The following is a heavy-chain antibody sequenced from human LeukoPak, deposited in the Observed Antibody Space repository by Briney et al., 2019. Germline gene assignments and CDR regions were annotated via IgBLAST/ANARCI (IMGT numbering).Heavy chain of an antibody. D-gene: IGHD3-22*01. Sequence: GGSLRLSCAASGFTFSSYSMNWVRQAPGKGLEWVSSISSSSSYIYYADSVKGRFTISRDNSKNTLYLQMNSLRAEDTAVYYCAKDLRDYYYDSSGPNWFDPWGQGTLVTVSS. CDR1: GFTFSSYS. V-gene: IGHV3-21*01. CDR2: ISSSSSYI. CDR3: AKDLRDYYYDSSGPNWFDP. J-gene: IGHJ5*02.